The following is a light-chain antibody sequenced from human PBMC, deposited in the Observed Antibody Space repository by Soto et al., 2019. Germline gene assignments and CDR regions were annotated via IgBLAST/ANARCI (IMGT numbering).Light chain of an antibody. V-gene: IGKV1-5*01. Sequence: DIQMTQSPSTLSASVGDRVTITCRASQSVSNWSAWYQQKPGKAPKLLIYDASSLESGVPSRFSGSGFGTEFTLTISGLQPEDSATYYCQQYERYSTFGQGTKVDIK. CDR3: QQYERYST. J-gene: IGKJ1*01. CDR1: QSVSNW. CDR2: DAS.